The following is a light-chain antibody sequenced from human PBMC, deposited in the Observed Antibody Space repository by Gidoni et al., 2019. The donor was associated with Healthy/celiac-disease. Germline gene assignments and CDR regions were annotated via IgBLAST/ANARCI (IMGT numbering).Light chain of an antibody. CDR3: MQARQTPHT. Sequence: DIVMTQSPLSLPVTPGEPASISCRSSQSLLHSNGYNYLDWYLQKPGQSPQLLIDLGSNRASGVPDRFSGSGSGTDFTLKISRVEAEDVGVYYCMQARQTPHTFGQGTKVEIK. CDR2: LGS. V-gene: IGKV2-28*01. CDR1: QSLLHSNGYNY. J-gene: IGKJ1*01.